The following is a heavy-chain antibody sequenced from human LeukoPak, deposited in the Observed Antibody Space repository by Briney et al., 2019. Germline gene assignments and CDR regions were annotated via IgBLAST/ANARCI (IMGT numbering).Heavy chain of an antibody. CDR3: ARDRYGGFDY. CDR1: GGSISSGGYY. J-gene: IGHJ4*02. Sequence: SQTLSLTCTVSGGSISSGGYYWSWIRQHPGKGLEWIGYIYYSGSTYYNPSLKSRVTISADTSKNQFSLKLSSVTAADTAVYYCARDRYGGFDYWGQGTLVTVSS. D-gene: IGHD4-23*01. V-gene: IGHV4-31*03. CDR2: IYYSGST.